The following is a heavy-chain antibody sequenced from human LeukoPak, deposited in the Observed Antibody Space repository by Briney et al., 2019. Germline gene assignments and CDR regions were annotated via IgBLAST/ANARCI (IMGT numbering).Heavy chain of an antibody. J-gene: IGHJ4*02. D-gene: IGHD5-24*01. CDR2: IYYSGST. Sequence: PSQTLSLTCTVSGGSISSGDYYWSWIRQPPGKGLEWIGYIYYSGSTYYNPSLKSRVTISVDTSRNQFSLKLSSVTAADTAVYSCAREAVGYKEMATIYWGQGTLVTVSS. CDR3: AREAVGYKEMATIY. V-gene: IGHV4-30-4*08. CDR1: GGSISSGDYY.